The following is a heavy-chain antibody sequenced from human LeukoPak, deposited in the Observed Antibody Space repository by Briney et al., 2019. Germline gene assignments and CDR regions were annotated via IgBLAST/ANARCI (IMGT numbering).Heavy chain of an antibody. CDR1: GFTFRGHA. J-gene: IGHJ4*02. D-gene: IGHD3-16*01. CDR2: ISSNGGST. Sequence: GGSLRLSCAASGFTFRGHAMTWVRQAPGKGLEYVSAISSNGGSTYYADSVKGRFTISRDNSKNTLYLQMSSLRAEDTAVYYCVKEVLSLIGHDYWGQGTLVTVSS. V-gene: IGHV3-64D*06. CDR3: VKEVLSLIGHDY.